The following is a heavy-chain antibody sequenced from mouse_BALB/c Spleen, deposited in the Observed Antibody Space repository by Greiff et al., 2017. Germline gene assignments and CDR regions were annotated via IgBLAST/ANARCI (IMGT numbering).Heavy chain of an antibody. CDR1: GFSLTSYG. CDR2: IWAGGST. Sequence: VMLVESGPGLVAPSQSLSITCTVSGFSLTSYGVHWVRQPPGQGLEWLGVIWAGGSTNYNSALMSRLSISKDNSKSQVFLKMNSLQTEDTAMYYCARGKVQQEAGFAYWGQGTLVTVSA. CDR3: ARGKVQQEAGFAY. V-gene: IGHV2-9*02. D-gene: IGHD2-14*01. J-gene: IGHJ3*01.